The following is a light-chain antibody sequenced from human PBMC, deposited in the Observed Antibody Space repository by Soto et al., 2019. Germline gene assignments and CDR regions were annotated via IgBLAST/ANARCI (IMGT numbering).Light chain of an antibody. CDR3: QQYNNWPPIT. CDR2: GAS. J-gene: IGKJ5*01. Sequence: EVVWTQSPGTLSWSPGERATLSCRASQSVSGSDLAWYQQKPGQAPRLLISGASTRATGIPARFSGSGSGTEFTLTISSLQSEDFAVYYCQQYNNWPPITFGQGTRLEIK. V-gene: IGKV3-15*01. CDR1: QSVSGSD.